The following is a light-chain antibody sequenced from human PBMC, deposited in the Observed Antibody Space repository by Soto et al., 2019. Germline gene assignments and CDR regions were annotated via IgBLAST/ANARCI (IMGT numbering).Light chain of an antibody. CDR3: CSFAPSRTLL. Sequence: QSVLTQPASVSGSPGESITISCTGTSSDVGTYNLVTWYQQHPGRVPKLILYEGNKRPSGVSSRFSASKSGNTASLTISGLQAEDEDDSFCCSFAPSRTLLFGGGTKVTVL. J-gene: IGLJ2*01. V-gene: IGLV2-23*01. CDR1: SSDVGTYNL. CDR2: EGN.